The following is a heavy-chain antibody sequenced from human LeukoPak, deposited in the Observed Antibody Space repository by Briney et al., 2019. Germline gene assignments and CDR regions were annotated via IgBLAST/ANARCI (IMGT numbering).Heavy chain of an antibody. CDR2: INPNSGGT. J-gene: IGHJ4*02. V-gene: IGHV1-2*02. Sequence: ASVKVSCKASGYTFTGYYMHWVRQAPGQGLEWMGWINPNSGGTNYAQKFQGRVTMTRNTSISTAYMELSSLRSEDTAIYYCARGDSGPDYWGQGTLVTVSS. CDR3: ARGDSGPDY. CDR1: GYTFTGYY. D-gene: IGHD6-19*01.